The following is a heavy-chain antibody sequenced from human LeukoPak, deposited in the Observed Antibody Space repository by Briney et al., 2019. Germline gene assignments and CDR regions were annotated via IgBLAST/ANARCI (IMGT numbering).Heavy chain of an antibody. CDR1: GGSIGSYY. D-gene: IGHD5-18*01. CDR3: ARTTEGGYTYGYFYYYYMDV. CDR2: IYYSGST. V-gene: IGHV4-59*01. Sequence: KASETLSLTCTVSGGSIGSYYWSWIRQPPGMGLEWIGYIYYSGSTNYNPSLKSRVTISVDTSKNQFSLKLTSVTAADTAVYYCARTTEGGYTYGYFYYYYMDVWGKGTTVTISS. J-gene: IGHJ6*03.